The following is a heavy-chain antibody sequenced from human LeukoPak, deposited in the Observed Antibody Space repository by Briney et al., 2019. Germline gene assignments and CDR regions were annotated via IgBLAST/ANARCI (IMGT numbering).Heavy chain of an antibody. V-gene: IGHV3-7*01. CDR2: IKQDGSEK. Sequence: GGSLRLSCAASGFTFSSYWMSWVRQAPGKGLEWVANIKQDGSEKYYVDSVKGRFTISRDNAKNALYLQMNSLRAEDTAVYYCARDRIQLWTYYYYYMDVWGKGTTVTVSS. D-gene: IGHD5-18*01. J-gene: IGHJ6*03. CDR3: ARDRIQLWTYYYYYMDV. CDR1: GFTFSSYW.